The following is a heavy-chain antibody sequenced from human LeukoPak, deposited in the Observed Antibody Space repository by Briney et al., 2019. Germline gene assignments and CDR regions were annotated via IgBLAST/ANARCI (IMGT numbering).Heavy chain of an antibody. V-gene: IGHV1-18*01. D-gene: IGHD6-6*01. CDR3: ARDQQLAADYFDY. CDR1: GYTFTSYG. J-gene: IGHJ4*02. CDR2: ISAYNGNT. Sequence: ASVKVSCKASGYTFTSYGISWVRQAPGQGLEWMGWISAYNGNTNYAQKLQGRVTMTTDTSTRTAYMDLRRLRSDDTAVYYCARDQQLAADYFDYWGQRTLVTVSS.